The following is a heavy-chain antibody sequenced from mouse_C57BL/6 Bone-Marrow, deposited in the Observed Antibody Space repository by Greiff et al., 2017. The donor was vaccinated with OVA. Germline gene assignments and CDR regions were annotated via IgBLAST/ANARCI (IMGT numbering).Heavy chain of an antibody. D-gene: IGHD1-1*01. CDR2: IDPENGDT. V-gene: IGHV14-4*01. CDR1: GFNFKDDY. J-gene: IGHJ2*01. CDR3: ARWDTAVFHLYFDG. Sequence: VQLQQSGAELVRPGASVKLSCTASGFNFKDDYMHWVKQRPEQGLEWIGWIDPENGDTEYAQKFKGKATITADTSSNTAYLQLSSLTSEDTAVYYCARWDTAVFHLYFDGWGHTATLTAST.